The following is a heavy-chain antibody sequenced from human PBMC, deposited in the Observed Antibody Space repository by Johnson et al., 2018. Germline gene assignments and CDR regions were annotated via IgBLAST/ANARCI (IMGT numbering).Heavy chain of an antibody. D-gene: IGHD3-10*01. J-gene: IGHJ3*02. Sequence: VQLVESGGGFVKPGGSLRLSCAASGFNFSNAWMRWVRQAPGKGLECVGRIKSKIDGGTTDYAAPVKGRFTISRDDSKDTIYLQMKSLKNEDTAVYYCTTVAMGVPADDAFDIWGQGTLVTVS. CDR1: GFNFSNAW. CDR2: IKSKIDGGTT. CDR3: TTVAMGVPADDAFDI. V-gene: IGHV3-15*01.